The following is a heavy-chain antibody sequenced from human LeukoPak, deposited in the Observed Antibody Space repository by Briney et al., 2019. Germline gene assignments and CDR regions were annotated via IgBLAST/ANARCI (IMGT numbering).Heavy chain of an antibody. CDR2: TYYRSKWYN. CDR3: ARDQLVVVTATPDY. D-gene: IGHD2-21*02. J-gene: IGHJ4*02. Sequence: SQTLSLTCAISGDSVSSNSAAWNWIRQSPSRGLEWLGRTYYRSKWYNDYAVTVKSRITINPYTSKNQFSLQLNSVTPEDTAVYYCARDQLVVVTATPDYWGQGTLVTVSS. CDR1: GDSVSSNSAA. V-gene: IGHV6-1*01.